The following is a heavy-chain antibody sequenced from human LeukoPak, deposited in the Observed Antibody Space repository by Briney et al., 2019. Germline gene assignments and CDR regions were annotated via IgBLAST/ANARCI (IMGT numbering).Heavy chain of an antibody. D-gene: IGHD3-22*01. CDR2: ISAYNGNT. J-gene: IGHJ4*02. CDR1: GYTFTSYG. Sequence: ASVKVSCKASGYTFTSYGISWVRQAPGQGLEWMGWISAYNGNTNYAQKLQGRVTMTTDTSTSTAYMELSSLRSEDTAVYYCATLYYYDSSGLVNWGQGTLVTVSS. CDR3: ATLYYYDSSGLVN. V-gene: IGHV1-18*01.